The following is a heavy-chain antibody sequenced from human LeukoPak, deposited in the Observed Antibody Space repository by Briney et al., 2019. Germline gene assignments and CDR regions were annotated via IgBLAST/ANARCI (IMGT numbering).Heavy chain of an antibody. V-gene: IGHV4-59*01. CDR1: DASIKSYH. Sequence: PSETLSLTCTVSDASIKSYHWTWIRQSPGKGLEWIGNVHYSGSTNYNPSFKSRVTMSVDTSKIQFSLNLYSVTPADTAVYFCAAVGYCSGGTCSYDAFDIWGQGTMVTVSS. CDR2: VHYSGST. D-gene: IGHD2-15*01. CDR3: AAVGYCSGGTCSYDAFDI. J-gene: IGHJ3*02.